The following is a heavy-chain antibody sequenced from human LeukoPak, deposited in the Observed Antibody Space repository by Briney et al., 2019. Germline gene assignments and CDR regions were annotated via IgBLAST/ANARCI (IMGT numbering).Heavy chain of an antibody. CDR1: GGTFSSYA. D-gene: IGHD3-22*01. CDR3: ACDSSGYYKTNFDY. CDR2: IIPIFGTA. V-gene: IGHV1-69*05. Sequence: SVKVSCKASGGTFSSYAISWVRQAPGQGLEWMGGIIPIFGTANYAQKFQGRVTITTDESTSTAYMELSSLRSEDTAVYYCACDSSGYYKTNFDYWGQGALVTVSS. J-gene: IGHJ4*02.